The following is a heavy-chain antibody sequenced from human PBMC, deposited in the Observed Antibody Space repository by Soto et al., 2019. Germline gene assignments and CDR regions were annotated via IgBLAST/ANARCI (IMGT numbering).Heavy chain of an antibody. CDR3: AKSRYSDSSGDFYDY. Sequence: EVQLLESGGGLVQPGGSLSLSCAASAFTFNNYAMSWVRQAPGKVLEWVSGIGGSGRTTYYADSVKGRFTISRDNSNNTLFLQMNSLRAEDTAVYYCAKSRYSDSSGDFYDYWGQGNLVTVSS. D-gene: IGHD3-22*01. J-gene: IGHJ4*02. V-gene: IGHV3-23*01. CDR1: AFTFNNYA. CDR2: IGGSGRTT.